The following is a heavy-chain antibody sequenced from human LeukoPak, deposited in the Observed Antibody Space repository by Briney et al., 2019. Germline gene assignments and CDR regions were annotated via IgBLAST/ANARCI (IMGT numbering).Heavy chain of an antibody. CDR1: GFTLKTYW. Sequence: GGSLRLSCAASGFTLKTYWMSWVRQPPGKGLEWVANIKQDGSDKYYVDSVKGRFTISRDNAKNSLFLQINSLRIDDTAVYYCAREEGGYFDSWGQGTLVTVSS. V-gene: IGHV3-7*01. J-gene: IGHJ4*02. CDR2: IKQDGSDK. CDR3: AREEGGYFDS. D-gene: IGHD1-26*01.